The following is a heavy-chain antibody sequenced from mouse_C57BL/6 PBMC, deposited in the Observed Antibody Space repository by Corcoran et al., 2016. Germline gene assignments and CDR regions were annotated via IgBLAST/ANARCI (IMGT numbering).Heavy chain of an antibody. V-gene: IGHV9-3*01. J-gene: IGHJ3*01. CDR3: ARGGYSNLAWFAY. Sequence: QIQLVQSGPELKKPGETVKISCKASGYTFTTYGMSWVKQAPGKGLKWMGWINTYSGVPTYADDFKGRFVFSLETSASTTYLQINNLKNEDTATYFCARGGYSNLAWFAYWGQGTLVTVSA. D-gene: IGHD2-5*01. CDR2: INTYSGVP. CDR1: GYTFTTYG.